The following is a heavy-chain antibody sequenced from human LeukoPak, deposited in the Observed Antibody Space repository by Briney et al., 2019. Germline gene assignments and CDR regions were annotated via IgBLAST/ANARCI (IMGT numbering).Heavy chain of an antibody. CDR2: INPIFGTA. CDR1: GGTFSSYA. V-gene: IGHV1-69*13. CDR3: AVVASSGHDYYYYYYMDV. Sequence: GASVKVSCKASGGTFSSYAISWVRQAPGQGLEWMGGINPIFGTANYAQKFQGRVTITADASTSTAYMELSRLRSDDTAVYYCAVVASSGHDYYYYYYMDVWGKGTTVTISS. J-gene: IGHJ6*03. D-gene: IGHD6-19*01.